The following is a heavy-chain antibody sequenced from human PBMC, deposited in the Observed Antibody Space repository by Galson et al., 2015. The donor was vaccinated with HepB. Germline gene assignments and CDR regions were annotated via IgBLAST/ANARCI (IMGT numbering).Heavy chain of an antibody. CDR2: IYYGGSI. CDR3: VRRAEEGLLVGSSLWYFDL. CDR1: HGSISSSDYY. J-gene: IGHJ2*01. V-gene: IGHV4-39*01. Sequence: SETLSLTCTVSHGSISSSDYYWGWIRQPPGKGLQWIGSIYYGGSIFYNPSLKTRVTISVDTSKNQIPLKLGSVTAADTAVYYCVRRAEEGLLVGSSLWYFDLWGRGTLVTVSS. D-gene: IGHD3-3*01.